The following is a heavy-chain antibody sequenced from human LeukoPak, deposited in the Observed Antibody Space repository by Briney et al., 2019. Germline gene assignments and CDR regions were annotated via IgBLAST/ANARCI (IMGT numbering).Heavy chain of an antibody. CDR2: IRYDGNNK. CDR3: STLAVASDFDY. D-gene: IGHD6-19*01. J-gene: IGHJ4*02. CDR1: GFSFSSYD. V-gene: IGHV3-30*02. Sequence: GGSLRLSCAASGFSFSSYDMHWVRQAPGKGLEWVAIIRYDGNNKYYVDSVKGRFTISRDNSKNTLYLQMNNLRVEDTAVYSCSTLAVASDFDYWGQGTLVTVSS.